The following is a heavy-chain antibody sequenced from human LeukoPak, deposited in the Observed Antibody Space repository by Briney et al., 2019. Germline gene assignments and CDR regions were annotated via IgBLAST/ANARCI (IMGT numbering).Heavy chain of an antibody. D-gene: IGHD2-15*01. CDR3: ARAGRGCSGGSCYRWFDP. Sequence: SQTLSLTCTVSGGSISSGSYYWSWIRQPAGKGLEWIGRIYTSGSTNYNPSLKSRVTISVDTSKNQFSLKLSSVTAADTAVYYCARAGRGCSGGSCYRWFDPWGQGTLVTVSS. CDR1: GGSISSGSYY. CDR2: IYTSGST. V-gene: IGHV4-61*02. J-gene: IGHJ5*02.